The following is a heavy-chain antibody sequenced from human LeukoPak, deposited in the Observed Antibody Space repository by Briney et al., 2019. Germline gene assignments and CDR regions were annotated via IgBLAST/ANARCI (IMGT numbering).Heavy chain of an antibody. V-gene: IGHV3-48*03. CDR1: GFTFSSYE. CDR3: AREERQQLVLLDYYYYYVDV. D-gene: IGHD6-13*01. CDR2: ISSSGSTI. J-gene: IGHJ6*03. Sequence: PGGSLRLSCAASGFTFSSYEMNWVRQAPGKGLEWVSYISSSGSTIYYADSVKGRFTISRDNAKNSLYLQMNSLRAEDTAVYYCAREERQQLVLLDYYYYYVDVWGKGTTVTVSS.